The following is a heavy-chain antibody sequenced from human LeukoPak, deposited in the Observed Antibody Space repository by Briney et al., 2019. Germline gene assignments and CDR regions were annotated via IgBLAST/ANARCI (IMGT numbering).Heavy chain of an antibody. CDR3: ARGGTVLRPNSPYDY. CDR1: GYTFTSYY. V-gene: IGHV1-46*01. J-gene: IGHJ4*02. D-gene: IGHD4-17*01. Sequence: ASVKVSCKASGYTFTSYYMHWVRQAPGQGLEWMGIINPSSGGTSYAQKFQGRVTMTRDTSTSTVYMELSSLRSDDTAVYYCARGGTVLRPNSPYDYGGQGTLVTVSS. CDR2: INPSSGGT.